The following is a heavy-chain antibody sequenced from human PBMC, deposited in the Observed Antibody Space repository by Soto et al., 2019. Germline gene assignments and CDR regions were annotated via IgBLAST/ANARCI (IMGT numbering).Heavy chain of an antibody. CDR1: GDSISSDGHY. D-gene: IGHD3-3*01. CDR3: AREATTVFGVAKLSGNWFDP. Sequence: SETLSLTCTVSGDSISSDGHYWSWIRQHPGKGLEWIGFIYHTGTTYYNPSLKSRVTISMDTSKNQFFLKLTSMTAADAALYYCAREATTVFGVAKLSGNWFDPWGQGTQVTVSS. CDR2: IYHTGTT. V-gene: IGHV4-31*03. J-gene: IGHJ5*02.